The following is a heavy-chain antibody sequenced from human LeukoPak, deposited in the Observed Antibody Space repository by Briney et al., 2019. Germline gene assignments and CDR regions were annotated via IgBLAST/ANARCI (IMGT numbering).Heavy chain of an antibody. V-gene: IGHV1-69*05. J-gene: IGHJ3*02. Sequence: ASVKVSCKASGGTFSSYAISWVRQAPGQGLEWMGGIIPIFGTANYAQKFQGRVTITTDESTSTAYMELSSLRSEDTAVYYCARGLDERYYYDSSGYGDAFDIWGPGTVVTVSS. D-gene: IGHD3-22*01. CDR1: GGTFSSYA. CDR2: IIPIFGTA. CDR3: ARGLDERYYYDSSGYGDAFDI.